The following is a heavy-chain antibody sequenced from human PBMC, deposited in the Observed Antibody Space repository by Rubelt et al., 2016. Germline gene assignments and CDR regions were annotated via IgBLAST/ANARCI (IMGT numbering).Heavy chain of an antibody. CDR1: GGSISSGGYY. V-gene: IGHV4-61*08. J-gene: IGHJ4*02. CDR2: IYYSGST. Sequence: QVQLQESGPGLVKPSQTLSLTCTVSGGSISSGGYYWGWIRQPPGKGLEWIGCIYYSGSTSYSPSPKIRVTMSLDTSKNQFSLKLSSVTAADTAVYYCARVWGSDFDWLPYYWGQGTLVTVSS. D-gene: IGHD3-9*01. CDR3: ARVWGSDFDWLPYY.